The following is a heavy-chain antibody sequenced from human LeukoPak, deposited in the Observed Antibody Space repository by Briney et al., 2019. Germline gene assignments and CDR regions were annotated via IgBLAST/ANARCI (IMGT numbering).Heavy chain of an antibody. CDR2: MNPNSGNT. CDR3: ARAPRIVPAISIGLLYYYYYMDV. V-gene: IGHV1-8*03. Sequence: ASVKASCKASGYTFTSYDINWVRQATGQGLEWMGWMNPNSGNTGYAQKFQGRVTITRNTSISTAYMELSSLRSEDTAVYYCARAPRIVPAISIGLLYYYYYMDVWGKGTTVTVSS. J-gene: IGHJ6*03. D-gene: IGHD2-2*01. CDR1: GYTFTSYD.